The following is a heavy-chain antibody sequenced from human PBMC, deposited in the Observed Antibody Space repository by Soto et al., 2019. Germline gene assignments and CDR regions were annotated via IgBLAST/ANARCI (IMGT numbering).Heavy chain of an antibody. CDR1: GGSFSGYQ. CDR2: INDSGNI. D-gene: IGHD3-9*01. V-gene: IGHV4-34*01. CDR3: ATYYDILTGYYTLDY. Sequence: SETLSLTCAVYGGSFSGYQWTWIRQTPGKGLEWIGEINDSGNINYNPSLKSRVTILVDTAKKQISLKLSSVTAADTAVYYCATYYDILTGYYTLDYWGQGTLVTVSS. J-gene: IGHJ4*02.